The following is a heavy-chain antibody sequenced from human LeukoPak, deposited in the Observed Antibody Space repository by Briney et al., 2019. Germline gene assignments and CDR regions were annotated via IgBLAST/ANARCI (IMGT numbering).Heavy chain of an antibody. D-gene: IGHD5-24*01. CDR2: VSHDGRNQ. Sequence: SGGSLRLSCAASGFTFSNYAMHWVRQAPGKGLEWVAIVSHDGRNQYYAESVKGRFTISRDSSKNTVSLQMNSLRAGDSAPYYCGRDPSARVTIDFWGQGTLVTVSS. CDR3: GRDPSARVTIDF. V-gene: IGHV3-30*04. J-gene: IGHJ4*02. CDR1: GFTFSNYA.